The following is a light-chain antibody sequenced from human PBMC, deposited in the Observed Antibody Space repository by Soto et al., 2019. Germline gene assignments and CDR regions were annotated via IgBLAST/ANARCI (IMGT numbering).Light chain of an antibody. V-gene: IGKV3-20*01. Sequence: EIVVTQSPGTLSLSPGDRATLSCRASQSISTTYLAWYQQRPGQAPRLLIYGTSSRATGIPDRFSGSGSATDFTLTINRLEPEDFTLYYCQQYGTSPCTFGQGTKLEIK. CDR2: GTS. J-gene: IGKJ2*02. CDR3: QQYGTSPCT. CDR1: QSISTTY.